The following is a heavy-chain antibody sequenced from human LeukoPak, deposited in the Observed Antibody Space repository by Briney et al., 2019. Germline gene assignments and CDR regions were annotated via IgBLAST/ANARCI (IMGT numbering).Heavy chain of an antibody. D-gene: IGHD5-18*01. CDR1: GFTFSSYS. V-gene: IGHV3-74*01. Sequence: PGGSLRLSCAASGFTFSSYSMHWVRQAPGKGLVWVSRINTDGSSTSYADSVKGRFTISRDNAKNTMYLQMNSLRAEDTAVYYCVRGVDTAMVTGGYNWFDPWGQGTLVTVSS. CDR3: VRGVDTAMVTGGYNWFDP. J-gene: IGHJ5*02. CDR2: INTDGSST.